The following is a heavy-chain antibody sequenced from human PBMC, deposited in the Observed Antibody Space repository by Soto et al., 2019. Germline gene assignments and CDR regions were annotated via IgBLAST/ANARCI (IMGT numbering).Heavy chain of an antibody. J-gene: IGHJ6*02. D-gene: IGHD2-15*01. Sequence: GGSLRLSCVVSGFTFSTYAMSWVRQAPGKGLEWVSAISGSGGSTYYADSVKGRFTISRDNSKNTLYLQMNSLRAEDTAVYYCAKDRVVVYVWGQGTTVTVSS. CDR3: AKDRVVVYV. CDR2: ISGSGGST. CDR1: GFTFSTYA. V-gene: IGHV3-23*01.